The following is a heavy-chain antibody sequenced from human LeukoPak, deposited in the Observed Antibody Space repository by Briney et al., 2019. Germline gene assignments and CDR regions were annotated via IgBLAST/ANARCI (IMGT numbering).Heavy chain of an antibody. CDR2: IYYSGST. V-gene: IGHV4-30-4*08. CDR1: GGSVSSGDYY. D-gene: IGHD4-17*01. J-gene: IGHJ4*02. CDR3: ATERPPTATGY. Sequence: PSETLSLTCTVSGGSVSSGDYYWGWIRQPPGKGLEWIGYIYYSGSTYYNPSLKSRVTISADTSKNQFSLKLFSVTAADTAVYYCATERPPTATGYWGQGTLVTVSS.